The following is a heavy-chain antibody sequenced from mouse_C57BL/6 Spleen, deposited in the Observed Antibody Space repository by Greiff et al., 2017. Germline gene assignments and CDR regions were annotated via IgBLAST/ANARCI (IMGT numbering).Heavy chain of an antibody. CDR2: INPNNGGT. V-gene: IGHV1-18*01. J-gene: IGHJ1*03. CDR1: GYTFTDYN. CDR3: ARITTGWYFDV. Sequence: EVQLQQSGPELVKPGASVKIPCKASGYTFTDYNMDWVKQSHGKSLEWIGNINPNNGGTNYNQKFKGKATLTVDKSSSTAYMELRSLTSEDTAVYYCARITTGWYFDVWGTGTTVTVSS. D-gene: IGHD1-1*01.